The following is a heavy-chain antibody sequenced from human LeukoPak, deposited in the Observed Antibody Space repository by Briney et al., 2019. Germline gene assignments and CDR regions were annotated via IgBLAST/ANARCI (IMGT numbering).Heavy chain of an antibody. CDR3: ARVVMKAFYYYYMDV. CDR2: LNPTSGDT. CDR1: GYTFSDYD. Sequence: ASVKVSCKASGYTFSDYDVNWVRQAPGQGLEWMGWLNPTSGDTGYAQKFQGRVTMTRSMSKNTAYMELSRLRSEDTAVYFCARVVMKAFYYYYMDVWGKGTTIIISS. V-gene: IGHV1-8*01. D-gene: IGHD2-21*01. J-gene: IGHJ6*03.